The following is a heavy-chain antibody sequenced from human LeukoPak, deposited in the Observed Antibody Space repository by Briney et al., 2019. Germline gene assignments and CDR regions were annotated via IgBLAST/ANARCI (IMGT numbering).Heavy chain of an antibody. V-gene: IGHV1-69*05. CDR2: IIPIFGTA. Sequence: GSSVKVSCKAPGRTFSSYAISWVRQAPGQGLEWMGGIIPIFGTANYAQKFQGRVTITTDESTSTAYMELSSLRSEDTAVYYCASSYGDYVNFDYWGQGTLVTLSS. D-gene: IGHD4-17*01. CDR1: GRTFSSYA. CDR3: ASSYGDYVNFDY. J-gene: IGHJ4*02.